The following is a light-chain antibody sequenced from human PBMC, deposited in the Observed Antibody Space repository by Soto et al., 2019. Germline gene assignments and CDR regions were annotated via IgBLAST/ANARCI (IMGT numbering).Light chain of an antibody. J-gene: IGLJ1*01. CDR3: SSYISSSTLI. V-gene: IGLV2-14*01. CDR2: DVS. CDR1: SSDVGGYNY. Sequence: QSALTQPASVSGSPGQSITISCTGTSSDVGGYNYVSWYQQHPGKAPKLMIYDVSNRPSEVSNRFSGSKSGNTASLTISGLQAEDEADYYCSSYISSSTLIFGTGTKLTVL.